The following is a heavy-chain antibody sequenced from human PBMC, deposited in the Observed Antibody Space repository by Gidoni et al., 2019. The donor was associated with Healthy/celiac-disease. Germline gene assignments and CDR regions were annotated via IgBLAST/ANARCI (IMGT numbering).Heavy chain of an antibody. CDR2: NNPRGGST. Sequence: HVQLVHFGAEVKQPGASVKVSCQASGYTFTSYYMHWVRQAPGQGLEWMGINNPRGGSTSYAQKFQGRVTRTRDTSTNTVYMELSSLRSEDTAVYYCARDLGYSYGQPYYYYYGMDVWGQGTTVTVSS. V-gene: IGHV1-46*03. D-gene: IGHD5-18*01. CDR1: GYTFTSYY. CDR3: ARDLGYSYGQPYYYYYGMDV. J-gene: IGHJ6*02.